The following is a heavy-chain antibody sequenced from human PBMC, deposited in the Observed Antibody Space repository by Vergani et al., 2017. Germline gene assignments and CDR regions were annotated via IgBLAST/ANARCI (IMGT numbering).Heavy chain of an antibody. V-gene: IGHV4-34*01. J-gene: IGHJ6*03. D-gene: IGHD4-11*01. CDR1: GGSFTSYH. CDR2: FDHIGRP. CDR3: ARVNTETNGHLYYYYYMDV. Sequence: QVQLQQWGGGLLRPSETLSLTCVVNGGSFTSYHWTWIRQSPGEGLEWVGEFDHIGRPDYNPSLKSRLTMSVDKSRNQFSLTLNSVHATNTAIYFCARVNTETNGHLYYYYYMDVWGQGTAVTVS.